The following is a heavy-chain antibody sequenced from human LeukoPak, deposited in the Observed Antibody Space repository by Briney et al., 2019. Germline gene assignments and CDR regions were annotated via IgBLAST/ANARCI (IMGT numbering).Heavy chain of an antibody. CDR1: GFTVSSNY. CDR2: ISGSAGST. Sequence: GGSLGLSCAASGFTVSSNYMSWVRQAPGKGLEWVSAISGSAGSTFYADSVKGRFTISRDSSKNTLYLQMSSLRAEDTAVYYCAKEGGSSSGYYFDYWGQGTLVTVSS. CDR3: AKEGGSSSGYYFDY. D-gene: IGHD6-6*01. J-gene: IGHJ4*02. V-gene: IGHV3-23*01.